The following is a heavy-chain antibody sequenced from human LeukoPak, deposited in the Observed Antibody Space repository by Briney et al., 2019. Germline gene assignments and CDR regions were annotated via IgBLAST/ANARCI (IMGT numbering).Heavy chain of an antibody. CDR1: GFTFKSYA. V-gene: IGHV3-30-3*01. D-gene: IGHD4-17*01. Sequence: GRTLRLSCAACGFTFKSYAMHGVRQAPGKGLEWVAVISYNGSNKYYADSVKGRFTISRDNSKNTLYLQMNSLRAEDTAVYYCARGGFVMTTADFDYWGQGTLVTVSS. J-gene: IGHJ4*02. CDR2: ISYNGSNK. CDR3: ARGGFVMTTADFDY.